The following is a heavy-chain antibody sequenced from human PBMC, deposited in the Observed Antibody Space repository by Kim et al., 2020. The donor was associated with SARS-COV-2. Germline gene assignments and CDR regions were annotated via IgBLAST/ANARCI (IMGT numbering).Heavy chain of an antibody. J-gene: IGHJ4*02. CDR2: IYSGGST. V-gene: IGHV3-53*01. CDR1: GFTVSSNY. Sequence: GGSLRLSCAASGFTVSSNYTSWVRQAPGKGLEWVSVIYSGGSTYYADSVKGRFTISRDNSKNTLYLQMNSLRAEDTAVYYCARVLQPYDFWSGYAKGGFDYWGQGTLVTVSS. CDR3: ARVLQPYDFWSGYAKGGFDY. D-gene: IGHD3-3*01.